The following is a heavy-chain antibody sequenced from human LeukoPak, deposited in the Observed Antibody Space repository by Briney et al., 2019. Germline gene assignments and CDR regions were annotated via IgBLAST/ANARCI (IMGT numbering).Heavy chain of an antibody. CDR3: VRGKAASGY. D-gene: IGHD6-13*01. CDR2: ISYDGSDK. Sequence: GGSLRLSCAASGFTFSSYGMHWVRQAPGKGLEWVAVISYDGSDKYYADSVKGRFTISRDNAKNSLYLQMNSLRAEDTAVYYCVRGKAASGYWGQGTTVIVSS. CDR1: GFTFSSYG. V-gene: IGHV3-30*03. J-gene: IGHJ4*02.